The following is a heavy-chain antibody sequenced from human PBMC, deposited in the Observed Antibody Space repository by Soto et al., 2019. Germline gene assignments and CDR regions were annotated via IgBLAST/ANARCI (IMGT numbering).Heavy chain of an antibody. CDR1: GGTFSSYA. D-gene: IGHD3-22*01. V-gene: IGHV1-69*13. J-gene: IGHJ6*02. CDR3: ASSLRHMIVVDTDYYYYGMDV. Sequence: ASVKVSCKASGGTFSSYAISWVRQAPGQGLEWMGGIIPIFGTANYAQKFQGRVTITADESTSTAYMELSSLRSEDTAVYYCASSLRHMIVVDTDYYYYGMDVWGQGTTVTVSS. CDR2: IIPIFGTA.